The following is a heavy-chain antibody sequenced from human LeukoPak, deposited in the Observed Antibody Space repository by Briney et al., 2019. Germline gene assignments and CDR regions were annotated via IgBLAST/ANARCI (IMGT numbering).Heavy chain of an antibody. CDR1: GGTFSSYA. CDR2: IIPIFGTA. CDR3: ASLMEQYNWFDP. D-gene: IGHD6-19*01. Sequence: SVKVSCKSSGGTFSSYAISWVRQAPGQGLEWMGGIIPIFGTANYAQKFQGRVTITTDESTSTAYMELSSLRSEDTAVYYCASLMEQYNWFDPWGQGTLVTVSS. V-gene: IGHV1-69*05. J-gene: IGHJ5*02.